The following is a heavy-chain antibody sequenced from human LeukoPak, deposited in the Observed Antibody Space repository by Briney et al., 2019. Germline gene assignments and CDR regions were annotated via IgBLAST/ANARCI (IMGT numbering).Heavy chain of an antibody. Sequence: GRSLRLSCAASGFTFSSYAMHWVRQAPGKGLEWVAVISYDGSNKYYADSVKGRFTISRDNSKNTLYLQMNSLRAEDTAVYYCARGERGYSYGDDDFDYWGQGTLVTVSS. CDR3: ARGERGYSYGDDDFDY. D-gene: IGHD5-18*01. CDR2: ISYDGSNK. J-gene: IGHJ4*02. CDR1: GFTFSSYA. V-gene: IGHV3-30*04.